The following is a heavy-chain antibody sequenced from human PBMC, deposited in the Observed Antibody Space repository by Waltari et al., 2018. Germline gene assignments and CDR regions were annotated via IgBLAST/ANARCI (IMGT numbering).Heavy chain of an antibody. CDR1: GFTFSSYG. V-gene: IGHV3-33*01. Sequence: QVQLVESGGGVVQPGRSLRLSCAASGFTFSSYGMHWVRQAPGKGVEGVAVIWYDGSKKYYADSVKGRFTISRDNSKNTLYLQMNSLRAEDTAVYYCARDPGDLYFDYWGQGTLVTVSS. D-gene: IGHD3-16*01. CDR3: ARDPGDLYFDY. CDR2: IWYDGSKK. J-gene: IGHJ4*02.